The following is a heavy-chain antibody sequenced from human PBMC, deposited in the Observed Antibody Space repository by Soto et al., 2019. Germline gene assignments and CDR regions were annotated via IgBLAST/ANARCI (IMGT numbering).Heavy chain of an antibody. CDR3: ARGATLWFGELSGGDI. CDR2: IYYSGST. J-gene: IGHJ3*02. CDR1: GGSISSGGYY. D-gene: IGHD3-10*01. V-gene: IGHV4-31*03. Sequence: QVQLQESGPGLVKPSQTLSLTCTVSGGSISSGGYYWSWIRQHPGKGLEWIGYIYYSGSTYYNPSLQSRVTLSVDTSKNQFSLKLSSVTAADTAVYYCARGATLWFGELSGGDIWGQGTMVTVSS.